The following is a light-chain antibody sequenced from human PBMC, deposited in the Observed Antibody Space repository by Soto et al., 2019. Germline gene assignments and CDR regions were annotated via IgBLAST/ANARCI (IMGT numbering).Light chain of an antibody. CDR2: DAS. J-gene: IGKJ4*01. V-gene: IGKV3-11*01. CDR3: QQRDTWPLT. Sequence: VLTQSPATLSLSPGETATLSCRASQSVSSYLAWYQQKPGQAPRLLIYDASNRATGIPARFSGSGSGTDFPLTISSLEPEDFAIYYCQQRDTWPLTFGGGTKVEIK. CDR1: QSVSSY.